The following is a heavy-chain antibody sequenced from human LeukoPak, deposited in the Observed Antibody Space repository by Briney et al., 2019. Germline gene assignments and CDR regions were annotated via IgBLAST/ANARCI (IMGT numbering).Heavy chain of an antibody. CDR1: GYSISSGYY. V-gene: IGHV4-38-2*01. CDR3: ARQITGYYYYYMDV. D-gene: IGHD3-16*01. CDR2: IYHSGST. Sequence: PSETLSLTCAVSGYSISSGYYWGWIRQPPGKGREWIGSIYHSGSTYYNPSLKSRVTISVDTSKNQFSLKLSSVTAADTAVYYCARQITGYYYYYMDVWGKGTTVTVSS. J-gene: IGHJ6*03.